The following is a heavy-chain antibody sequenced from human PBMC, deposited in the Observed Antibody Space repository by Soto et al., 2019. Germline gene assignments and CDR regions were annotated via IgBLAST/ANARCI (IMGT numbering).Heavy chain of an antibody. J-gene: IGHJ6*02. CDR3: ARDLGRYFDWLLYGDYYYGMDV. CDR1: GGTFSSYA. D-gene: IGHD3-9*01. V-gene: IGHV1-69*13. Sequence: SVKVSCKASGGTFSSYAISWVRQAPGQGLEWMGGIIPIFGTANYAQKFQGRVTITADESTSTAYMELSSLRSEDTAVYYCARDLGRYFDWLLYGDYYYGMDVWGQGTTVTVSS. CDR2: IIPIFGTA.